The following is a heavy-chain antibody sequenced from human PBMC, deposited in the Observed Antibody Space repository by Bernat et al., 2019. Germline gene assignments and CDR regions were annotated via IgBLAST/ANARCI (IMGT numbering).Heavy chain of an antibody. J-gene: IGHJ5*02. CDR2: IFSNDEK. CDR1: GFSLSNARMG. CDR3: ARIIVLYYDFWSGAGASFDP. Sequence: QVTLKESGPVLVKPTETLTLTCTVSGFSLSNARMGVSWIRQPPGKALEWLAHIFSNDEKSYSTSLKSRLTISKDTSKSQVVLTMTNMDPVDTATYYCARIIVLYYDFWSGAGASFDPWGQGTLVTVSS. D-gene: IGHD3-3*01. V-gene: IGHV2-26*01.